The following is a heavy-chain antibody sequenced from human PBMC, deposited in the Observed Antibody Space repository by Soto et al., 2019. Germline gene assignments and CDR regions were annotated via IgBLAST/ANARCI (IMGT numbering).Heavy chain of an antibody. D-gene: IGHD6-13*01. CDR2: ISGSGGST. V-gene: IGHV3-64*04. CDR1: GFTFSSCS. Sequence: GGSLRLSCSASGFTFSSCSMHWVRQAPGKGLEYVSTISGSGGSTYYADSVKGRFTISRDNSKNTLYLQMNSLRAEDTAVYYCAKGYPAADRKVAFDIWGQGTMVTVPS. CDR3: AKGYPAADRKVAFDI. J-gene: IGHJ3*02.